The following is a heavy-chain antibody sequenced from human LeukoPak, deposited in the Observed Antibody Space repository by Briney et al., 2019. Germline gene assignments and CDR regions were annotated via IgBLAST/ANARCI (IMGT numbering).Heavy chain of an antibody. CDR2: INHSGST. J-gene: IGHJ5*02. V-gene: IGHV4-34*01. CDR1: GGSFSGYY. CDR3: ARYDFWSGLRRWFDP. D-gene: IGHD3-3*01. Sequence: SETLSLTCAVYGGSFSGYYWSRIRQPPGKGLEWIGEINHSGSTNYNPSLKSRVTISVDTSKNQFSLKLSSVTAADTAVYYCARYDFWSGLRRWFDPWGQGTLVTVSS.